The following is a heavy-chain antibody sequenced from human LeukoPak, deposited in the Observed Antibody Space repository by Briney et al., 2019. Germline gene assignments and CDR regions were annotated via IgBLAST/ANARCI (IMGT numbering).Heavy chain of an antibody. D-gene: IGHD1-26*01. CDR1: GCSVSSYY. CDR3: ARRGSQSSYNWFEP. CDR2: IYTNRST. V-gene: IGHV4-4*09. J-gene: IGHJ5*02. Sequence: PADTLTLTCNVSGCSVSSYYWSWIRQPPGQGLEWIGYIYTNRSTNYDPYLKSRDTISVDTSKNQFSLKLSSVTAADTAVYYCARRGSQSSYNWFEPWGQGTLVTVSS.